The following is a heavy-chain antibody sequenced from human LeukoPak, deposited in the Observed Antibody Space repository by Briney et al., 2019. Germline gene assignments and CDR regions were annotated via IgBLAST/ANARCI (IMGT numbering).Heavy chain of an antibody. D-gene: IGHD3-10*01. CDR3: ARPDLEWFGSYYYYYYGMDV. CDR2: ISFDGSKK. CDR1: GFTFSSYV. J-gene: IGHJ6*02. Sequence: RGCLRLSCAASGFTFSSYVMHWVPEAPGRGRGWGAVISFDGSKKYYAESVSGRFSLSRDNSKNTLYLQMNRLRAEDTAVYYCARPDLEWFGSYYYYYYGMDVWGQGTTVTVFS. V-gene: IGHV3-30*04.